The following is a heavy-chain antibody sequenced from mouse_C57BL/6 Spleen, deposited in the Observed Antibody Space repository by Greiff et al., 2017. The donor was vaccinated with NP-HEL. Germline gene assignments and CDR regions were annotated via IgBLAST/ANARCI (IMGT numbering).Heavy chain of an antibody. D-gene: IGHD2-4*01. CDR2: INPSNGGT. Sequence: QVQLQQPGTELVKPGASVKLSCKASGYTFTSYWMHWVKQRPGQGLEWIGNINPSNGGTNYNEKFKSKATLTVDKSSSTAYMQLSSLTSEDSAVYYCARSKGYDYDGYYYAMDDWGQGTSVTVFS. J-gene: IGHJ4*01. V-gene: IGHV1-53*01. CDR1: GYTFTSYW. CDR3: ARSKGYDYDGYYYAMDD.